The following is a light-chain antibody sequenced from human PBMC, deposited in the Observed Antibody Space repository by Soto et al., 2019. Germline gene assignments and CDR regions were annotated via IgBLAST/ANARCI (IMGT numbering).Light chain of an antibody. CDR1: SSDVGGYNF. J-gene: IGLJ1*01. CDR3: LSYSSSTSPYV. Sequence: QSVLTQPASVSGSPGESITISWTVTSSDVGGYNFVSWYQQHPGKAPKLMIYDVTNRPSGVSNRFSGSKSGNTASLTISGLQAEDEADYYCLSYSSSTSPYVLGTGTKVTVL. V-gene: IGLV2-14*01. CDR2: DVT.